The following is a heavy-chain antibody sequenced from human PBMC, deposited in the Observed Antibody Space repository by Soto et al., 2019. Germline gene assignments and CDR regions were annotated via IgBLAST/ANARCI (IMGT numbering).Heavy chain of an antibody. CDR1: GFTFSTYA. CDR2: ISVSGSP. J-gene: IGHJ4*02. Sequence: PGGSLRLSCAASGFTFSTYAMSWARQGPGKGLEWVSSISVSGSPYYADPVKGRFTVSRDNSKDTLYLQMNSLTAEDTAVYFCAKNYFFDSWGPGTLVTVSS. CDR3: AKNYFFDS. V-gene: IGHV3-23*01.